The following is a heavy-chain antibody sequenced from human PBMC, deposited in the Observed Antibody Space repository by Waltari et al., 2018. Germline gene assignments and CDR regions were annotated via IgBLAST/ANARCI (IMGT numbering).Heavy chain of an antibody. J-gene: IGHJ4*02. D-gene: IGHD3-10*01. CDR1: GASISSYY. Sequence: QVQLQESGPGLVKPSETLSLICTVSGASISSYYWSWIRQPAGEGLEWIGRLYTSGHTIYNPSLKSRVTMSVDTSKNQFSLKLTSVTAADTAVYYCAGAGGNSFDYWGQGTLVTVSS. CDR3: AGAGGNSFDY. V-gene: IGHV4-4*07. CDR2: LYTSGHT.